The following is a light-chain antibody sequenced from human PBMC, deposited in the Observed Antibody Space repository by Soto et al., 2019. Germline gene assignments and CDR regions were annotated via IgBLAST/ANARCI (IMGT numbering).Light chain of an antibody. Sequence: IVLTQSPGTLSLSPGERATLSCRASQSVGSNFLAWYQQKRGQAPRILIYAASNRASGIPDRFSGSGSGSDFTLIISRLEPEDFAVYYCQQYGSRPWAFGQGTRVEI. V-gene: IGKV3-20*01. CDR1: QSVGSNF. CDR2: AAS. J-gene: IGKJ1*01. CDR3: QQYGSRPWA.